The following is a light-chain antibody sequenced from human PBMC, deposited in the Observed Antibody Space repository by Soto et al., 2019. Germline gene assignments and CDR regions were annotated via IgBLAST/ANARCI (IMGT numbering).Light chain of an antibody. Sequence: DIVLTQSPGTLSLSPGERATLSCRASQSVSNNYLAWYQQTPGPAPRLLIDGASIRATGIPDRFSGSASGTVFTLTISRLEPEDFAVYYCQQYGSSGTFGQGTKVDIK. CDR1: QSVSNNY. CDR3: QQYGSSGT. J-gene: IGKJ1*01. V-gene: IGKV3-20*01. CDR2: GAS.